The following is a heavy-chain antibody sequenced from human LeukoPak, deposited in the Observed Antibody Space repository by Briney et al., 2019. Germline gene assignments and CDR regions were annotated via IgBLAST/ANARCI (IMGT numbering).Heavy chain of an antibody. CDR1: GGSISSYY. CDR2: INHSGST. J-gene: IGHJ4*02. Sequence: PSETLSLTCTVSGGSISSYYWSWIRQPPGKGLEWIGEINHSGSTNYNPSLKSRVTISVDTSKNQFSLKLSSVTAADTAVYYCASGYSYGYSDYWGQGTLVTVSS. D-gene: IGHD5-18*01. V-gene: IGHV4-34*01. CDR3: ASGYSYGYSDY.